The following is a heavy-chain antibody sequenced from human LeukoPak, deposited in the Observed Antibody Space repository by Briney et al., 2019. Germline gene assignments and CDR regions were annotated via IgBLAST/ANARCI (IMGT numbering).Heavy chain of an antibody. V-gene: IGHV3-30-3*01. J-gene: IGHJ5*02. CDR1: GFTFNSYA. Sequence: PGGSLRLSCAASGFTFNSYAMHWVRQAPGKGLEWVALISFDGTNEYYADSVQGRFTISRDNSKSTLSLQMNGLRPEDKAVYYCARDGAPRGRVRWLDPWGQGTLVTVSS. D-gene: IGHD3-16*01. CDR2: ISFDGTNE. CDR3: ARDGAPRGRVRWLDP.